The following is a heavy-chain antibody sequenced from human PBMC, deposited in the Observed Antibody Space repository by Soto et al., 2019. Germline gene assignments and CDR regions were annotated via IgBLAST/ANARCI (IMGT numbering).Heavy chain of an antibody. V-gene: IGHV3-66*01. CDR2: IYSGGST. CDR1: GFTVSTQY. J-gene: IGHJ4*01. CDR3: ARDPWAADY. Sequence: EVQLVESGGGLVQPGGSLRLSCAASGFTVSTQYMSWVRQAPGKGLEWVSVIYSGGSTFYADSVRGTFTIARDNSKNTVNLQMNSLRAEDTAVYYCARDPWAADYWGHGTLVTVAS. D-gene: IGHD3-16*01.